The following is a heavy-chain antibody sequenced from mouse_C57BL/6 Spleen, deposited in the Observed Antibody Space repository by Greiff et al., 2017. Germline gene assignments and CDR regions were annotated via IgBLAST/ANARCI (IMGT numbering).Heavy chain of an antibody. CDR2: ISNGGGST. J-gene: IGHJ4*01. CDR1: GFTFSDYY. V-gene: IGHV5-12*01. CDR3: ARGDLYAMDY. Sequence: EVKLMESGGGLVQPGGSLKLSCAASGFTFSDYYMYWVRQTPEKRLEWVAYISNGGGSTYYPDTVKGRFTLSRDNAKNTLYLQMSRLKSEDTAMYYCARGDLYAMDYRGQGTSVTVSS.